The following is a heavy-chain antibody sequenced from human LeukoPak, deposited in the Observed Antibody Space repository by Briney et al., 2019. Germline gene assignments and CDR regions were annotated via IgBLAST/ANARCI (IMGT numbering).Heavy chain of an antibody. Sequence: GGSLRLSCAASGFTFSSYSMNWVRQAPGKGLEWVSSISSSSSYIYYADSVKGRFTISRDNAKNSLYLQMNSLRAEDTALYYCAKDIGGSYAAFDIWGQGTMVTISS. CDR1: GFTFSSYS. CDR3: AKDIGGSYAAFDI. CDR2: ISSSSSYI. D-gene: IGHD1-26*01. J-gene: IGHJ3*02. V-gene: IGHV3-21*04.